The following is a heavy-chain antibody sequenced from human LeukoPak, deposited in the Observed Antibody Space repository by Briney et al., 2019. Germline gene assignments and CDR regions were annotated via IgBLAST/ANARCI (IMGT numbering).Heavy chain of an antibody. CDR1: GGSINSGGYY. Sequence: SETLSLTCTVSGGSINSGGYYWSWIRQLPGKGLEWIGYIDYSGTAYYNPSLKSRVTISIDTSKNQFSVKLSSVTAADTAVYYCARDSYSSSIRWFDSWGQGTLVIVSS. CDR2: IDYSGTA. V-gene: IGHV4-31*03. CDR3: ARDSYSSSIRWFDS. J-gene: IGHJ5*01. D-gene: IGHD6-6*01.